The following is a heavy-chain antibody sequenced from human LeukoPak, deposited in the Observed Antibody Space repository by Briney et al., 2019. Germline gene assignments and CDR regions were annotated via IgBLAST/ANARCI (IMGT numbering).Heavy chain of an antibody. CDR2: INHSGGT. CDR3: ARGLLLLWFGELSRYNWFDP. J-gene: IGHJ5*02. V-gene: IGHV4-34*01. Sequence: PSETLSLTCAVYGGSFSGYYWSWIRQPPGKGLEWIGEINHSGGTNYNPSLKSRVTISVDTSKNQFSLKLSSVTAADTAVYYCARGLLLLWFGELSRYNWFDPWGQGTLVTVSS. D-gene: IGHD3-10*01. CDR1: GGSFSGYY.